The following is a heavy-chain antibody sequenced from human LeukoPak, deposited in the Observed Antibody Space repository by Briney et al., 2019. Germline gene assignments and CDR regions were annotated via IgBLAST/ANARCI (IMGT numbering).Heavy chain of an antibody. D-gene: IGHD6-19*01. CDR1: GYTFTSYD. CDR2: MNPNSGNT. V-gene: IGHV1-8*01. CDR3: FAGYSSGWYLSDHFDY. Sequence: ASVKVSCKASGYTFTSYDINWVRQATGQGLEWVGWMNPNSGNTGYSQKFQGRVTMTRNTSISTAYMELSSLRSEDTAVYYCFAGYSSGWYLSDHFDYWGQGTLVTVSS. J-gene: IGHJ4*02.